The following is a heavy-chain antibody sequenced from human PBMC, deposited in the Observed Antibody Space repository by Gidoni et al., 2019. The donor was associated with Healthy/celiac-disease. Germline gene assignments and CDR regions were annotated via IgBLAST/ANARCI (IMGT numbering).Heavy chain of an antibody. V-gene: IGHV1-8*01. J-gene: IGHJ4*02. CDR2: MNPNSGNT. CDR1: GYTFTSYD. CDR3: ARGGVSLIAAAGRPIGNFDY. Sequence: QVQLVQSGAEVKKPGASVKVSCKASGYTFTSYDINWVRQATGQGLEWMGWMNPNSGNTGYAQKFQGRVTMTRNTSISTAYMELSSLRSEDTAVYYCARGGVSLIAAAGRPIGNFDYWGQGTLVTVSS. D-gene: IGHD6-13*01.